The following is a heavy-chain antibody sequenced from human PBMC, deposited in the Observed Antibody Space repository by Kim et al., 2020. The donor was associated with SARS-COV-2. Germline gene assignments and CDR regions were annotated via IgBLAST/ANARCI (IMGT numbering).Heavy chain of an antibody. CDR3: ARGYGSGSPNL. V-gene: IGHV4-59*09. D-gene: IGHD3-10*01. Sequence: THHNPSLKSRVTISVDTSKNQFSLKLSSVTAADTAVYYCARGYGSGSPNLWGQGTLVTVSS. J-gene: IGHJ4*02. CDR2: T.